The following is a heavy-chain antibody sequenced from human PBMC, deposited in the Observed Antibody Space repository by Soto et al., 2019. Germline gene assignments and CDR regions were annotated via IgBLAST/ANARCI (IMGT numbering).Heavy chain of an antibody. CDR1: GFPVSDYY. Sequence: PGGSLRLSCATSGFPVSDYYMTWIRQAPGKGLEWLSHISPKSTLLNYADSVNGRFTISRDNTESSLFLQMNSLGVDDTAVYSCVRGGGGGLFEHWGQGVLVTVSS. J-gene: IGHJ4*02. V-gene: IGHV3-11*06. CDR2: ISPKSTLL. D-gene: IGHD2-21*01. CDR3: VRGGGGGLFEH.